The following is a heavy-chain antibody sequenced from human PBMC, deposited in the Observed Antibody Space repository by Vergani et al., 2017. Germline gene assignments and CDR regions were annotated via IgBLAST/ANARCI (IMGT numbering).Heavy chain of an antibody. D-gene: IGHD2-2*01. CDR1: GFTFSSYA. Sequence: EVQLLESGGGLVQPGGSLRLSCAASGFTFSSYAMSWVRQAPGKGLEWVSAISGSGGSTYYADSVKGRFTISRDNSKNTLYQQMNSLRAEDTAVYYCAKVHQLLHTSYYYYYMDVWGKGTTVTVSS. CDR2: ISGSGGST. CDR3: AKVHQLLHTSYYYYYMDV. V-gene: IGHV3-23*01. J-gene: IGHJ6*03.